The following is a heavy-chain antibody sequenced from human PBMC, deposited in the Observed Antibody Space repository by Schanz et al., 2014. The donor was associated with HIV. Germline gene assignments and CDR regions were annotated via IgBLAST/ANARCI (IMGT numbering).Heavy chain of an antibody. CDR1: GGTFSSYA. Sequence: QVQLVQSGAEVKKPGSSVKVSCKASGGTFSSYAISWVRQAPGQGLEWMGGIIPIFGTANYAQKFQGRVTIAADKSPTTAYMELSNLRSEDTAVYFCARSASVISSGWCSGNACYSGAFHSWGQGSLVIVSS. CDR3: ARSASVISSGWCSGNACYSGAFHS. CDR2: IIPIFGTA. J-gene: IGHJ4*02. D-gene: IGHD2-15*01. V-gene: IGHV1-69*06.